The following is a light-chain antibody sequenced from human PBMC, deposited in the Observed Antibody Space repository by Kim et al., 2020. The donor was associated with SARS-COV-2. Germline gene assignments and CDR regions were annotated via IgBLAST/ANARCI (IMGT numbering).Light chain of an antibody. Sequence: GQTVTISRSGSRSNIGSNVVNWYQQLPGTAPKLLIYSNDYRPSGVPDRFSGSKSGTSASLDISGLQSEDEADYYCAAWDDSLNGSVFGGGTKVTVL. CDR2: SND. J-gene: IGLJ3*02. CDR3: AAWDDSLNGSV. CDR1: RSNIGSNV. V-gene: IGLV1-44*01.